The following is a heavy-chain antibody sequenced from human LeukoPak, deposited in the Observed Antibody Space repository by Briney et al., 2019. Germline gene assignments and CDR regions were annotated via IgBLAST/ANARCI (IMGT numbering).Heavy chain of an antibody. CDR3: AKDQRGYYGSGSYPVG. CDR1: GFTFSSYG. D-gene: IGHD3-10*01. CDR2: KSYDGSNK. V-gene: IGHV3-30*18. J-gene: IGHJ4*02. Sequence: PGGSLRLSCAASGFTFSSYGMHWVRQAPGKGLEWVAVKSYDGSNKYYADSVKGRFTIFRDNSKNTLYLQMNSLRAEDTAVYYCAKDQRGYYGSGSYPVGWGQGTLVTVSS.